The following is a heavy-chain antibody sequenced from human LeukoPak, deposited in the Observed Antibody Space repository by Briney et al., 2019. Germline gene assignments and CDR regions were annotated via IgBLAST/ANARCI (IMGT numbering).Heavy chain of an antibody. D-gene: IGHD1-20*01. CDR2: ISSSGTTI. J-gene: IGHJ5*02. CDR3: AKGTSYNWNDGWFDP. V-gene: IGHV3-48*01. Sequence: GGSLRLSCAASGFTFRTSGMNWVRQAPGKGLEWVSYISSSGTTISYAQSVKGRFTISRDNSKNTLYLQMNSLRAEDTAVYYCAKGTSYNWNDGWFDPWGNGILVTVSS. CDR1: GFTFRTSG.